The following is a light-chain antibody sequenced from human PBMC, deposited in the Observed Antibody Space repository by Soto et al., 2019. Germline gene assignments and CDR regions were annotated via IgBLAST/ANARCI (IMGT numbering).Light chain of an antibody. CDR3: QQYKNWPST. CDR2: GAS. J-gene: IGKJ2*02. Sequence: EIVMTQSPATLSVSPGERATLSCRASQILSSNLAWYQQKPGQAPRLLIYGASTRATGIPARFSGSGSGTEFTLTISSLQTEDFAVYYCQQYKNWPSTFCRGTKLEIK. V-gene: IGKV3-15*01. CDR1: QILSSN.